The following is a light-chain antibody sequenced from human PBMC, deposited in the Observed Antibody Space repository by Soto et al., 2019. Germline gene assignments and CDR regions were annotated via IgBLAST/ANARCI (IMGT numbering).Light chain of an antibody. Sequence: AIQMTQSPSSLSASVGDRVTITCRASQGIRNDLGWYQQKPGKAPKLLISAASSLQSGVPSTFSGSASGTDFTLTIRSLQPEDFATYFCLQIYSYQWTFGQGTKVEIK. CDR1: QGIRND. CDR2: AAS. CDR3: LQIYSYQWT. J-gene: IGKJ1*01. V-gene: IGKV1-6*01.